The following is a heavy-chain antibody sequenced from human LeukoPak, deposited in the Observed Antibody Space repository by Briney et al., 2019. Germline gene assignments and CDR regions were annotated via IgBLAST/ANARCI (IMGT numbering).Heavy chain of an antibody. V-gene: IGHV4-59*08. CDR1: GGSISSYY. CDR2: IYYSGST. D-gene: IGHD6-19*01. J-gene: IGHJ4*02. Sequence: PSETLSLTCTVSGGSISSYYWSWIRQPPGKGLEWIGYIYYSGSTNYNPSLKSRVTISVDTSKNQFSLKLSSVTAADTAVCYCARHAGVAGAYYFDYWGQGTLVTVSS. CDR3: ARHAGVAGAYYFDY.